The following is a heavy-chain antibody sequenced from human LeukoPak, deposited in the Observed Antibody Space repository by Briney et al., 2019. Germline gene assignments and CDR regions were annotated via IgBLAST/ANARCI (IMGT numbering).Heavy chain of an antibody. J-gene: IGHJ6*03. V-gene: IGHV4-38-2*02. Sequence: SETLSLTCTVSGGSISSYYWGWIRQPPGKGLEWIGSIYHSGSTYYNPSLKSRVTISVDTSKNQFSLKLSSVTAADTAVYYCARDGGSSWYLPYYYYMDVWGKGTTVTVSS. D-gene: IGHD6-13*01. CDR3: ARDGGSSWYLPYYYYMDV. CDR2: IYHSGST. CDR1: GGSISSYY.